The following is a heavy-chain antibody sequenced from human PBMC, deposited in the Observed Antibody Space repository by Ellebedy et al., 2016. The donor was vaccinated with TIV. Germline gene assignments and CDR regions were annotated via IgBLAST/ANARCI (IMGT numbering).Heavy chain of an antibody. CDR1: GFSFSDYP. CDR2: IRTGGDEM. D-gene: IGHD3-16*01. V-gene: IGHV3-21*05. J-gene: IGHJ3*01. Sequence: GESLKISCGASGFSFSDYPMNWVRQAPGQGLEWIANIRTGGDEMYYADSVRGRFTISRDNSKNSLFLRMDRLRVEDTGVFYCGRDWAVGFDFWGQGKTVIV. CDR3: GRDWAVGFDF.